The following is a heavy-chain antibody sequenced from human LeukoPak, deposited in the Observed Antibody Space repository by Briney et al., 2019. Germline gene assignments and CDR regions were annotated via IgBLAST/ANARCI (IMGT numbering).Heavy chain of an antibody. D-gene: IGHD2-15*01. Sequence: GGSLRLSCAASGFTFSSYSMNWVRQAPGKGLEWVSSISSSSSYIYYADSVKGRFTISRDNAKNSLYLQMNSLRAEDTAVYYRAREPEGLLAFDYWGQGTLVTVPS. V-gene: IGHV3-21*01. CDR3: AREPEGLLAFDY. J-gene: IGHJ4*02. CDR1: GFTFSSYS. CDR2: ISSSSSYI.